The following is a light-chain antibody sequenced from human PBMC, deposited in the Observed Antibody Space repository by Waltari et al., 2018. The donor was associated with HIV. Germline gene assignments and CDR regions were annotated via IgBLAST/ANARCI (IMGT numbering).Light chain of an antibody. J-gene: IGLJ2*01. CDR2: EVS. CDR1: SRDFGGYYL. V-gene: IGLV2-23*02. CDR3: CSYAGTSTAV. Sequence: QSALTQPASVSGSPGPSMTISCTGTSRDFGGYYLVSWYQQHPGKAPKLMIYEVSKRPAGRSNCSAGSKAANTASLTISGLQAEDEADYYCCSYAGTSTAVFGGGTKLTVL.